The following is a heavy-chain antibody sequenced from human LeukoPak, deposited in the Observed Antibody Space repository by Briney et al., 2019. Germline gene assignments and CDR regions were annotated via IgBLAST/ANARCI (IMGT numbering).Heavy chain of an antibody. D-gene: IGHD2-2*01. J-gene: IGHJ4*02. CDR2: INWNGGST. V-gene: IGHV3-20*04. Sequence: GGSLRLSXAASGFTFDDYGMSWVRQAPGKGLEWVSGINWNGGSTGYADSVKGRFTISRDNAKNSLYLQMNSLRAEDTALYYCARDQAPASTIRLYFDYWGQGTLVTVSS. CDR1: GFTFDDYG. CDR3: ARDQAPASTIRLYFDY.